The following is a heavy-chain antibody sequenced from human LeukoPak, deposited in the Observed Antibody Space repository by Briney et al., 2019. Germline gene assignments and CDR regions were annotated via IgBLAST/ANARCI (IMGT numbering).Heavy chain of an antibody. CDR2: INPSGGSA. V-gene: IGHV1-46*01. J-gene: IGHJ4*02. Sequence: ASVKVSCKASGYTFTNYYMHWVRQAPGQGLEWMGIINPSGGSATYAQKFQGRVTMTRNTSISTAYMELSSLRSEDTAVYYCARDYYGSGSSRGYWGQGTLVTVSS. D-gene: IGHD3-10*01. CDR3: ARDYYGSGSSRGY. CDR1: GYTFTNYY.